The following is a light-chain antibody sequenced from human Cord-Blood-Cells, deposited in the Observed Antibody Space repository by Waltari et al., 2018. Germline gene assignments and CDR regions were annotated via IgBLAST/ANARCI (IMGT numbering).Light chain of an antibody. J-gene: IGLJ2*01. CDR1: SSDVGGYNY. CDR3: SSYTSSSTLDVV. V-gene: IGLV2-14*01. CDR2: DVS. Sequence: QSALTQPASVSGSPGQSITISCTGTSSDVGGYNYVSWYQQHPGKAPKLMIYDVSILPSGVSNRFSGSKSGTTSSLTISGLQAEDEADYYCSSYTSSSTLDVVFGGGTKLTVL.